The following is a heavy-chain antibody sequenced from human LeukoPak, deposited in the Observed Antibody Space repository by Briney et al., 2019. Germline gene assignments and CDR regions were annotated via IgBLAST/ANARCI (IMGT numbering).Heavy chain of an antibody. J-gene: IGHJ6*02. D-gene: IGHD3-3*01. V-gene: IGHV4-59*01. CDR3: AREWRVGDFWSGKYSMDV. Sequence: SETLSLTCTVSGGSISSYYWSWIRQPPGKGLEWIGYIYYSGSTNYNPSLKSRVTISVDTSKNQFSLKLSSVTAADTAVYYCAREWRVGDFWSGKYSMDVWGQGTTVTVSS. CDR2: IYYSGST. CDR1: GGSISSYY.